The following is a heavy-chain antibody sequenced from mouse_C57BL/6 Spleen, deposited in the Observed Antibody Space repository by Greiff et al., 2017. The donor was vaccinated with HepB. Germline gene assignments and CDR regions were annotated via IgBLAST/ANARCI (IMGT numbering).Heavy chain of an antibody. J-gene: IGHJ1*03. CDR3: AMQVVYYGPTGWYFDV. CDR2: ISSGGSYT. V-gene: IGHV5-6*01. D-gene: IGHD2-1*01. CDR1: GFTFSSYG. Sequence: EVMLVESGGDLVKPGGSLKLSCAASGFTFSSYGMSWVRQTPDKRLEWVATISSGGSYTYYPDSVKGLFTSSRDTAKNTLYLQMSSMKSEDTAMYDWAMQVVYYGPTGWYFDVWGTGTTVTVSS.